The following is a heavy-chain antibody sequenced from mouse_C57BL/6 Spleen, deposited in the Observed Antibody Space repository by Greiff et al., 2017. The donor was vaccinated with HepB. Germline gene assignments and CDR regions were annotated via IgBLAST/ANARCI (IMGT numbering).Heavy chain of an antibody. D-gene: IGHD3-2*02. Sequence: EVQLQQSGAELVRPGASVKLSCTASGFNIKDDYMHWVKQRPEQGLEWIGWIDPENGDTEYASKFQGKATITADTSSNTAYLQLSSLTSEDTAVYYCTTKGQLRPWGQGTLVTVSA. CDR2: IDPENGDT. CDR3: TTKGQLRP. J-gene: IGHJ3*01. V-gene: IGHV14-4*01. CDR1: GFNIKDDY.